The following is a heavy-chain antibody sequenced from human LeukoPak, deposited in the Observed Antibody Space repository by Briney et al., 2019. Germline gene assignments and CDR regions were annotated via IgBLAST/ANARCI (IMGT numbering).Heavy chain of an antibody. CDR2: ISGSGGST. Sequence: GGSLRLSCAASGFTFSSYAMSWVRQAPRKGLEWVSAISGSGGSTYYADSVKGRFTISRDNSKNTLYLQMNSLRAEDTAVYYCAKGLYDFWSGYQYYFDYWGQGTLVTVSS. V-gene: IGHV3-23*01. CDR3: AKGLYDFWSGYQYYFDY. D-gene: IGHD3-3*01. J-gene: IGHJ4*02. CDR1: GFTFSSYA.